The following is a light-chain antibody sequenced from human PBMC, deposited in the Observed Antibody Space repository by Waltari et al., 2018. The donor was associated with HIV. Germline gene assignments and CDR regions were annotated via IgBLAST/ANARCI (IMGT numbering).Light chain of an antibody. Sequence: HSALTQPASVSGSPGQTVTISCSGTSSDVGGFNYVSCYQQHPGKAPKLMIYEVNNRPSRLSSRFSGSKSGNTAYLTISGLQAEVEADYDCSSFSSGNSLEVFGTGTKVTFL. V-gene: IGLV2-14*01. J-gene: IGLJ1*01. CDR3: SSFSSGNSLEV. CDR2: EVN. CDR1: SSDVGGFNY.